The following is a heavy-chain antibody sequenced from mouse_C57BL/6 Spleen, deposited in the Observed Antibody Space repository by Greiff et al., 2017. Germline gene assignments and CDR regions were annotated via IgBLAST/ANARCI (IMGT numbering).Heavy chain of an antibody. D-gene: IGHD2-1*01. CDR2: ISSGSSNN. Sequence: EVQLVESGGGLVKPGGSLKLSCAASGFTFSDYGMHWVRQAPEKGLEWVAYISSGSSNNYYADTVKGRLTITRDNAKKTLFLQMTSLRSEDTAMYYWARIYYGNYLDYWGQGTTLTVSS. CDR3: ARIYYGNYLDY. CDR1: GFTFSDYG. J-gene: IGHJ2*01. V-gene: IGHV5-17*01.